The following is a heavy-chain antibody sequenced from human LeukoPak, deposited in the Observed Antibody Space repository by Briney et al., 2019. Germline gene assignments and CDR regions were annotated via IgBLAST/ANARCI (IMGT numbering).Heavy chain of an antibody. CDR3: AQDISGGMYGIWFDP. CDR1: GGTFTSYY. V-gene: IGHV1-46*01. CDR2: INPSGGST. J-gene: IGHJ5*02. Sequence: ASVKLSCKASGGTFTSYYMHWVRQAPGQGLEWMGIINPSGGSTSYAQKFQGRVTMTRDTSTSTVYMELSSLRPEDTAVYYCAQDISGGMYGIWFDPWGQGTLVTVSS. D-gene: IGHD2-8*01.